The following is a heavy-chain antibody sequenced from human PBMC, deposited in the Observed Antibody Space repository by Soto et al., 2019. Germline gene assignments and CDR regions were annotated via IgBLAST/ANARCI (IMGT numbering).Heavy chain of an antibody. CDR3: AKGVGFGGVIVSDY. J-gene: IGHJ4*02. D-gene: IGHD3-16*02. V-gene: IGHV3-23*01. Sequence: HPGGSLRLSCAASGFTFSSYAMSWVRQAPGKGLEWVSAISGSGGSTYYADSVKGRFTISRDNSKNTLYLQMNSLRAEDTAVYYCAKGVGFGGVIVSDYWGQGTLVTVSS. CDR2: ISGSGGST. CDR1: GFTFSSYA.